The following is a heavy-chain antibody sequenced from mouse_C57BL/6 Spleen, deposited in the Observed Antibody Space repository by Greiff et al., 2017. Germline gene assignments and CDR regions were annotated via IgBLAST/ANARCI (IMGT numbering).Heavy chain of an antibody. CDR3: ARGDYYGRRTGYFDV. CDR2: IDPSDSYT. V-gene: IGHV1-59*01. CDR1: GYTFTSYW. J-gene: IGHJ1*03. Sequence: QVQLQQPGAELVRPGTSVKLSCKASGYTFTSYWMHWVKQRPGQGLEWIGVIDPSDSYTNYNQKFKGKATLTVDTSSSTAYMQLSSLTSEDSAVYYCARGDYYGRRTGYFDVWGTGTTVTVSS. D-gene: IGHD1-1*01.